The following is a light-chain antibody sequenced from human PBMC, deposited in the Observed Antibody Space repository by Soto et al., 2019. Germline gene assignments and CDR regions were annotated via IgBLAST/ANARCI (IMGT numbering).Light chain of an antibody. CDR2: DVS. V-gene: IGLV2-14*01. J-gene: IGLJ2*01. CDR3: SSYTGSSTYVL. Sequence: QSVLTQPASVSGSPGQSITISCTGTSSDVGGYNYVSWYQQPPCKAPKLMIYDVSNRPSGVSNRFSGSKSGNTASLTISGLQAEDETDYYCSSYTGSSTYVLFGGGTKLTVL. CDR1: SSDVGGYNY.